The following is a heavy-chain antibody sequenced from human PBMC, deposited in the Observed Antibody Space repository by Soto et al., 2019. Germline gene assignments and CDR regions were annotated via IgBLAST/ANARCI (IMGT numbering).Heavy chain of an antibody. Sequence: PSETLSLTCAVYGGSFSGYYWSWIRQPPGKGLEWIGEINHSGSTNYNPSLKSRVTISVDTSKNQFSLKLSSVTAADTAVYYCARLTMVRGVISYYYGMDVWGQGTTVTVSS. CDR3: ARLTMVRGVISYYYGMDV. CDR2: INHSGST. V-gene: IGHV4-34*01. CDR1: GGSFSGYY. J-gene: IGHJ6*02. D-gene: IGHD3-10*01.